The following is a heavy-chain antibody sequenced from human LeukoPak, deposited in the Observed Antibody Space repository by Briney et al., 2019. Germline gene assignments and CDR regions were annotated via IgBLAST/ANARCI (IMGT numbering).Heavy chain of an antibody. D-gene: IGHD6-19*01. CDR3: ARSNGWLSDY. J-gene: IGHJ4*02. V-gene: IGHV3-7*04. Sequence: PGGSLRPSCAASGFTFPNYWMNWVRQAPRKGLEWVANIKQDGSEKYYVDSVKGRFTISRDNAKSSLYLQMNSLRADDTAVYYCARSNGWLSDYWGQGTLVTVSS. CDR1: GFTFPNYW. CDR2: IKQDGSEK.